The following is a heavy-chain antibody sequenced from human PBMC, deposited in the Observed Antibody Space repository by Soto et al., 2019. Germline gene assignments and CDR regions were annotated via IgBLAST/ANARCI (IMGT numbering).Heavy chain of an antibody. CDR1: GYSFTSYW. Sequence: PGESLKISCKGSGYSFTSYWISWVRQMPGKGLEWMGRIDPSDSYTNYSPSFQGHVTISADKSISTAYLQWSSLKASDTAMYYCARGRLQQLPSYNWFDPWGQGTLVTSPQ. CDR3: ARGRLQQLPSYNWFDP. CDR2: IDPSDSYT. J-gene: IGHJ5*02. D-gene: IGHD6-13*01. V-gene: IGHV5-10-1*01.